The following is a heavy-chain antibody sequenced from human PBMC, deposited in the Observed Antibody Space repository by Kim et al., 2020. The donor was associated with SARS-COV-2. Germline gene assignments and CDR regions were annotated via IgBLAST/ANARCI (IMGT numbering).Heavy chain of an antibody. V-gene: IGHV1-69*13. CDR2: INAVLGTV. CDR3: ARETGGLRSEFNY. J-gene: IGHJ4*02. CDR1: RATFNSFT. Sequence: SVKVSCRASRATFNSFTFHWVRQAPGHGLEWMGGINAVLGTVNYALNLQGRVTFIADESTSTAYMELSSLTTDDTAVYYCARETGGLRSEFNYWGQGTLVTVSS. D-gene: IGHD5-12*01.